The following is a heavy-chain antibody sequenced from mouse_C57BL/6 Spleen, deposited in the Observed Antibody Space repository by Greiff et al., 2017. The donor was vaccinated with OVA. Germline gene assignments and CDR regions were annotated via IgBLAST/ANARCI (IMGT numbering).Heavy chain of an antibody. CDR1: GYSITSGYY. CDR3: ARDGYAWFAY. Sequence: EVQLQQSGPGLVKPSQSLSLTCSVTGYSITSGYYWNWIRQFPGNKLEWMGYISYDGSNNYNPSLKNRISITRDTSNNQFFLKLNSVTTEDTATYYCARDGYAWFAYWGQGTLGTVSA. D-gene: IGHD2-2*01. CDR2: ISYDGSN. J-gene: IGHJ3*01. V-gene: IGHV3-6*01.